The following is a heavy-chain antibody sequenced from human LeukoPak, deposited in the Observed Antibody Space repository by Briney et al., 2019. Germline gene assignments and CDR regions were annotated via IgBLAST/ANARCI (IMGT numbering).Heavy chain of an antibody. CDR2: ISSSSSYT. V-gene: IGHV3-11*03. CDR1: GFXFSDYY. D-gene: IGHD6-13*01. J-gene: IGHJ1*01. Sequence: GGSLRLSCAASGFXFSDYYMSWIRQAPGKGLEWLSYISSSSSYTNYADSVKGRFTISRDNAKNSLYLQMNSLRAEDTAVYYCARSAIAAAGNAEYFQLWGQGTLVAVSS. CDR3: ARSAIAAAGNAEYFQL.